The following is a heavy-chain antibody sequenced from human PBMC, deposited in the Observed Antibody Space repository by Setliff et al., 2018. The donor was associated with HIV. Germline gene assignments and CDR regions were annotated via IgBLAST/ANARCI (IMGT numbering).Heavy chain of an antibody. J-gene: IGHJ4*02. Sequence: PGGSLRLSCAASGFTFSSYNMNWVRQAPGKGLEWVSSISSSSSYIYYADSVKGRFTIARDNAKNSLYLQMNSLRAEDTAVYYCARAYDDYDSDLDYWGQGTRVTVSS. CDR3: ARAYDDYDSDLDY. CDR2: ISSSSSYI. CDR1: GFTFSSYN. D-gene: IGHD4-17*01. V-gene: IGHV3-21*01.